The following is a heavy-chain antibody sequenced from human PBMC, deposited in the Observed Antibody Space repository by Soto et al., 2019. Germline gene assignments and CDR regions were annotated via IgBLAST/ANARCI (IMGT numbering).Heavy chain of an antibody. CDR2: INTDGTIA. J-gene: IGHJ4*02. Sequence: PGGSLRLSCAASGFIFSNYWMHWVRQTPGKGLVWVSHINTDGTIATYADSVKGRFTISGDNAKNTLYLQMNSLRAEDTAVYYCGNPNLAGGGQGALVTVSS. CDR3: GNPNLAG. V-gene: IGHV3-74*03. D-gene: IGHD7-27*01. CDR1: GFIFSNYW.